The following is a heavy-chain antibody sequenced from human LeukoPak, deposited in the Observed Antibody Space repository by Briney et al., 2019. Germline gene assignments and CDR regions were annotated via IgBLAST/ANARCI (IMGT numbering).Heavy chain of an antibody. V-gene: IGHV1-69*13. CDR2: IIPIFGTA. CDR3: ARPTPSGYYHPDAFDI. D-gene: IGHD3-22*01. CDR1: GGTFSSYA. J-gene: IGHJ3*02. Sequence: SVKVSCKASGGTFSSYAISWVRQAPGQGLEWMGGIIPIFGTANYAQKFQGIVTITADESTSTAYMELSSLRSEDTAVYYCARPTPSGYYHPDAFDIWGQGTMVTVSS.